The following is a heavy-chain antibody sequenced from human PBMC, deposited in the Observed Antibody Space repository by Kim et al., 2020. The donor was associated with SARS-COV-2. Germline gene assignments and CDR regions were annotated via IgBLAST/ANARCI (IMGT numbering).Heavy chain of an antibody. V-gene: IGHV3-73*01. CDR3: TRVPGTTLDFWDAFDI. CDR2: IRSKGNDYAT. D-gene: IGHD1-1*01. CDR1: GFTFSDSA. J-gene: IGHJ3*02. Sequence: GGSLRLSCGASGFTFSDSAMHWVRRASGKGLEWLGWIRSKGNDYATGYSASGRCRFPTSRYDSRNSAYLQMNSLKTEDTAVYYCTRVPGTTLDFWDAFDIWGQGEMIAVSP.